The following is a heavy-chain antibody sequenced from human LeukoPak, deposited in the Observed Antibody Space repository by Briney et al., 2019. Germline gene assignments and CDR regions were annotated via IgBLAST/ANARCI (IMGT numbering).Heavy chain of an antibody. CDR1: GGSIISYY. CDR2: IYYSGTT. D-gene: IGHD4/OR15-4a*01. CDR3: ARHSPVDYDFDY. Sequence: PSETLSLTCSVSGGSIISYYWSWIRQPPGKGLEWIGYIYYSGTTNYNPSLKGRVTISVDTSKSQFSLKLTSVTAADTAVYYCARHSPVDYDFDYWGQGTLVTVSS. J-gene: IGHJ4*02. V-gene: IGHV4-59*08.